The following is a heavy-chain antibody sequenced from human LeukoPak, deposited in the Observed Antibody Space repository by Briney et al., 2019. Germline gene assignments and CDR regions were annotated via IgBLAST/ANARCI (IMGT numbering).Heavy chain of an antibody. Sequence: VASVKVSCKTSGYSFTTYGISWVRQAPGQGLEWMGWITGYNANTNYAQKFQGGITMTTDTSTTTVFMELRSLESDDTAVYFCARHTSGIYIPDGALEIWGQGTMVTVSS. CDR3: ARHTSGIYIPDGALEI. V-gene: IGHV1-18*01. CDR1: GYSFTTYG. CDR2: ITGYNANT. J-gene: IGHJ3*02. D-gene: IGHD1-26*01.